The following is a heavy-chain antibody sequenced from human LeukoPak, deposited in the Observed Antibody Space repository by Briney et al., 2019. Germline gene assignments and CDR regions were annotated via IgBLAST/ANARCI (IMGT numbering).Heavy chain of an antibody. Sequence: GGSLRLSCAASGFTFSTYAMIWVRQAPGRGLEWVSTISDSGGNTYYADSVKGRFTISRDNSKNTVYVQMSSLRAEDTAVYYCARRTRGTSGGYFDYWGQGTLVTVSS. D-gene: IGHD4-17*01. CDR1: GFTFSTYA. CDR2: ISDSGGNT. J-gene: IGHJ4*02. CDR3: ARRTRGTSGGYFDY. V-gene: IGHV3-23*01.